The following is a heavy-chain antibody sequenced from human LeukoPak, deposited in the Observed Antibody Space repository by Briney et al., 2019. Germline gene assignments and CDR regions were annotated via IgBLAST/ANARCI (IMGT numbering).Heavy chain of an antibody. Sequence: GGSLRLSCAASGFTFSSYSRNWVRQAPGKGLEWVSSISSSSSYIYYADSVKGRFTISRDNAKNSLYLQMNSLRAEDTAVYYCARESQSPALAFDIWGQGTMVTVSS. CDR3: ARESQSPALAFDI. V-gene: IGHV3-21*01. J-gene: IGHJ3*02. CDR1: GFTFSSYS. CDR2: ISSSSSYI.